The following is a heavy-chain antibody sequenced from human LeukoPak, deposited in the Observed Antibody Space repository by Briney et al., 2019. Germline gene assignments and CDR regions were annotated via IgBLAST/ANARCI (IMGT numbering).Heavy chain of an antibody. Sequence: GGSLRLSCAASGFTFRSYWMHWVRQAPGKGLVWVSRINTDGSYTTYADSVKGRFTISRDNAKNTLYLQMNSLRAEDTAVYYCVTGESGSYGKFDYWGQGTLVTVSS. CDR2: INTDGSYT. V-gene: IGHV3-74*01. D-gene: IGHD1-26*01. J-gene: IGHJ4*02. CDR3: VTGESGSYGKFDY. CDR1: GFTFRSYW.